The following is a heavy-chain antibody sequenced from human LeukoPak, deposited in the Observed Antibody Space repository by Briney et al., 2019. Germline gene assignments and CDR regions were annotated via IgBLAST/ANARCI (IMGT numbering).Heavy chain of an antibody. D-gene: IGHD6-19*01. V-gene: IGHV4-34*01. CDR3: ARGTGGYSSGWSFDY. CDR1: GGSFSGYY. Sequence: SETLSLTCAVYGGSFSGYYWSWIRQPPGKGLEWIGEINHSGSTNYNLSLKSRVTISVDTSKNQFSLKLSSVTAADTAVYYCARGTGGYSSGWSFDYWGQGTLVTVSS. J-gene: IGHJ4*02. CDR2: INHSGST.